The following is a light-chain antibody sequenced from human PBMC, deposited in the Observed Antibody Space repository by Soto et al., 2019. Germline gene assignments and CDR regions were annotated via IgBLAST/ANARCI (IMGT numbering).Light chain of an antibody. CDR2: KAS. CDR1: QSISTW. J-gene: IGKJ1*01. CDR3: QQYNSFFAT. V-gene: IGKV1-5*03. Sequence: QMTQSPSTLSASIGDRVTITCRASQSISTWLAWYQQTAGKAPKLLIYKASTLQTGVPSRFSGSGSATEFTLTISSLQPDDFATYYCQQYNSFFATFGQGTKVEIK.